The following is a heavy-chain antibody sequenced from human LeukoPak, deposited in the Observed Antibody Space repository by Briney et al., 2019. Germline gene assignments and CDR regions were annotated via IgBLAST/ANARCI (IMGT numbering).Heavy chain of an antibody. D-gene: IGHD3-10*01. CDR1: GYTFTGYY. V-gene: IGHV1-2*04. Sequence: ASLKVSCKASGYTFTGYYMHWVRQAPGQGLEWMGWINPNSGGTNYAQKFQGWVTMTRDTSISTAYMELSRLRSDDTAVYYCARDYYGSGTRGAFDIWGQGTMVTVSS. CDR2: INPNSGGT. CDR3: ARDYYGSGTRGAFDI. J-gene: IGHJ3*02.